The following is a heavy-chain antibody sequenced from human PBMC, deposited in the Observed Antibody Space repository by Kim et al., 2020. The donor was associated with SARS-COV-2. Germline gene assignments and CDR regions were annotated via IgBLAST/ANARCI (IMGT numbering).Heavy chain of an antibody. CDR3: ARSYGDYGRGFDY. D-gene: IGHD4-17*01. CDR1: GGSFSGYY. V-gene: IGHV4-34*01. J-gene: IGHJ4*02. CDR2: INHSGST. Sequence: SETLSLTCAVYGGSFSGYYWSWIRQPPGKGLEWIGEINHSGSTNYNPSLKSRVTISVDTSKNQFSLKLSSVTAADTAVYYCARSYGDYGRGFDYWGQGTLVTVSS.